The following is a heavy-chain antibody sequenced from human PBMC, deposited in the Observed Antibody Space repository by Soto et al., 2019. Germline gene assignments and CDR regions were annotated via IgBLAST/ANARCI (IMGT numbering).Heavy chain of an antibody. CDR2: IYYSGST. CDR3: ARGVRFLEWSGTFDC. D-gene: IGHD3-3*01. V-gene: IGHV4-31*03. CDR1: GGSISSGGYY. Sequence: QVQLQESGTGLEKPSQTLSLTCTVSGGSISSGGYYWSWIRQYPGKGLEWIGYIYYSGSTYYNPPLMSRVSISVDTSNNQFSLKLSSVTAADTAVYYCARGVRFLEWSGTFDCWGQGTLVTVSS. J-gene: IGHJ4*02.